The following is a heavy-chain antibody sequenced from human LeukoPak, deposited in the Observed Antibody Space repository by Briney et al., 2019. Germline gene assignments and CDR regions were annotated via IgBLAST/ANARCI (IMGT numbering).Heavy chain of an antibody. CDR1: GYTLTELS. J-gene: IGHJ4*02. CDR2: FDPEKGET. D-gene: IGHD1-26*01. V-gene: IGHV1-24*01. CDR3: ATRKEQSKNGLGY. Sequence: ASVKVSCKVSGYTLTELSMHWVRQAPGKGFEWMGRFDPEKGETIYAQKFQGRVTMTEDTSTDTAYMELSSLRSEDTAVYYCATRKEQSKNGLGYWGQGTLVTVSS.